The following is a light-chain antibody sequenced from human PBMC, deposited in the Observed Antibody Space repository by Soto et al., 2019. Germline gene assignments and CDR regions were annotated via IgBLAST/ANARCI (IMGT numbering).Light chain of an antibody. J-gene: IGKJ2*01. CDR2: MIA. CDR1: QSIVHSDGNTY. CDR3: MPATQPYT. Sequence: DIVMTQTPLSSPVTLGQPASISCRSSQSIVHSDGNTYLSWLQQRPGQPPRLLIYMIANRFSGVPDRFSGSGAGTDFTLKISRVEAEDVGVYYCMPATQPYTFGQGNKVEI. V-gene: IGKV2-24*01.